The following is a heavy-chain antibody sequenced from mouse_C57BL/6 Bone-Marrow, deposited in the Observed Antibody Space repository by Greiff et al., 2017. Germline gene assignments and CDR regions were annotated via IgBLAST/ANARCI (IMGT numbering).Heavy chain of an antibody. V-gene: IGHV1-66*01. CDR3: ASYDYEAWFAY. CDR1: GYSFTSYY. CDR2: IYPGSGNT. J-gene: IGHJ3*01. Sequence: VQLQESGPELVKPGASVKISCKASGYSFTSYYIHWVKQRPGQGLEWIGWIYPGSGNTKYNEKFKGKATLPADTSSSTAYMQLSSLTSEDSAVYYCASYDYEAWFAYWGQGTLVTVSA. D-gene: IGHD2-4*01.